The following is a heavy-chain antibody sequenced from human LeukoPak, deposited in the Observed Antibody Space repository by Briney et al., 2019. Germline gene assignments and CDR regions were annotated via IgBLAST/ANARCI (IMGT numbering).Heavy chain of an antibody. V-gene: IGHV1-18*01. CDR1: GYTFTSYG. CDR3: ARVAAAGTPFDY. CDR2: ISAYNGNT. J-gene: IGHJ4*02. D-gene: IGHD6-13*01. Sequence: ASVKVSCKASGYTFTSYGISWVRQAPGQGLEWMGWISAYNGNTNYAQKLQGRVTMTTDTSTSTAYMELRSLRSEDTAVYYCARVAAAGTPFDYWGQGTLVTVSS.